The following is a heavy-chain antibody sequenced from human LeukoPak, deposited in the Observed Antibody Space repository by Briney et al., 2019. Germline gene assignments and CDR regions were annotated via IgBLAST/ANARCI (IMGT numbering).Heavy chain of an antibody. CDR1: GFPFSSYG. J-gene: IGHJ5*02. D-gene: IGHD6-13*01. CDR3: ARGITAVVDNWFDP. CDR2: IRHDGSYR. V-gene: IGHV3-30*02. Sequence: GGSLRLSCAASGFPFSSYGIHWVRQAPGKGREGVAFIRHDGSYRYYADPVKGRFTISRDNSKNTMYLQMNSLRAEDTAVYYCARGITAVVDNWFDPWGQGTLVTVSS.